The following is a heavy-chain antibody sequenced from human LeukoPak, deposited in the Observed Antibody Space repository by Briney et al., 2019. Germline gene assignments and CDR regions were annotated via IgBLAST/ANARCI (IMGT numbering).Heavy chain of an antibody. CDR3: AEPDFDILTGSQSYFDY. CDR1: GFAVSSYA. V-gene: IGHV3-23*01. Sequence: GGSLRLSCAASGFAVSSYAMNWVRQAPGKGLEWVSTISGSGVTTYYADSVKGRFTISRDNSANTLYLQMNTLRAEDTAVYYCAEPDFDILTGSQSYFDYWGQGTLVTVSS. J-gene: IGHJ4*02. D-gene: IGHD3-9*01. CDR2: ISGSGVTT.